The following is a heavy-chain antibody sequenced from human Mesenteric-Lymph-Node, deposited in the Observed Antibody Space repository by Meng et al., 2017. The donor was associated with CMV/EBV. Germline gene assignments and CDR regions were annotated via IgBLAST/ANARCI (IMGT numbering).Heavy chain of an antibody. J-gene: IGHJ5*02. CDR3: ARGCSSTSCARSNWFDP. D-gene: IGHD2-2*01. CDR2: ISYDGSNK. CDR1: GFTFSSYA. Sequence: LSLTCAASGFTFSSYAMHWVRQAPGKGLEWVAVISYDGSNKYYADSVKGRFTISRDNSKNTLYLQMNSLRAEDTAVYYCARGCSSTSCARSNWFDPWGQGTLVTVSS. V-gene: IGHV3-30*04.